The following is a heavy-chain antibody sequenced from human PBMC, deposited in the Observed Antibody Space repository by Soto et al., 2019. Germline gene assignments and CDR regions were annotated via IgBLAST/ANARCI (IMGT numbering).Heavy chain of an antibody. CDR3: TTKVRGVIITFDYYGMDV. J-gene: IGHJ6*02. V-gene: IGHV3-15*01. D-gene: IGHD3-10*01. Sequence: GGSLRLSCAASGFTFSNAWMSWVRQAPGKGLEWVGRIKSKTDGGTTDYAAPVKGRFTISRDDSKNTLYLQMNSLKTEDTAVYYCTTKVRGVIITFDYYGMDVWGQGTTVTVSS. CDR2: IKSKTDGGTT. CDR1: GFTFSNAW.